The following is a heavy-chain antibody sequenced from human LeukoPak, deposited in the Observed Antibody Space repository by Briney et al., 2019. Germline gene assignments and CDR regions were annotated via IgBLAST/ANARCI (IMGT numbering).Heavy chain of an antibody. J-gene: IGHJ4*02. V-gene: IGHV4-61*02. Sequence: SQTLSLTCTVSGGSISSGSYYWSWIRQPAGKGLEWIGRIYTSGSTNYNPSLNSRVTISVDTSKNQFSLKLSSVTAADTAVYYCARAGDSSGYEYFFDYWGQGTLVTVSS. D-gene: IGHD3-22*01. CDR2: IYTSGST. CDR3: ARAGDSSGYEYFFDY. CDR1: GGSISSGSYY.